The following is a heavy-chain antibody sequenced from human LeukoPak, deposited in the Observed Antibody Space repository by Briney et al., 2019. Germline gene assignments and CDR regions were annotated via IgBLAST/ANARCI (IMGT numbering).Heavy chain of an antibody. CDR3: TTESSGSLGAFDI. V-gene: IGHV3-30*04. CDR1: GFTFSSYA. J-gene: IGHJ3*02. D-gene: IGHD6-19*01. Sequence: GGSLRLSCAASGFTFSSYAMHWVRQAPGKGLEWVAVISYDGSNKYYADSVKGRFTISRDNSKNTLYLQMNSLKTEDTAVYYCTTESSGSLGAFDIWGQGTMVTVSS. CDR2: ISYDGSNK.